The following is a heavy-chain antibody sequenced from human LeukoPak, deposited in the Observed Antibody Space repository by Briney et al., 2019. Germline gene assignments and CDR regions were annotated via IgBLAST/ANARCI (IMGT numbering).Heavy chain of an antibody. CDR2: IYYSGST. V-gene: IGHV4-30-4*08. J-gene: IGHJ3*02. CDR3: ARELPMSYDFWRYAFDI. Sequence: PSETLSLTCTVSGGSISSYYWSWIRQPPGKGLEWIGYIYYSGSTYYNPSLKSRVTISVDTSKNQFSLKLSSVTAADTAVYYCARELPMSYDFWRYAFDIWGQGTMVTVSS. D-gene: IGHD3-3*01. CDR1: GGSISSYY.